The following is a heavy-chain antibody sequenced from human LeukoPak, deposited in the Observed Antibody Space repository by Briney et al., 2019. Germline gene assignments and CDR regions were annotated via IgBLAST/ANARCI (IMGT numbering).Heavy chain of an antibody. CDR2: ISGSGGST. J-gene: IGHJ4*02. V-gene: IGHV3-23*01. D-gene: IGHD3-3*01. CDR1: GFTFSSYA. CDR3: AKRVYITIFGTREDY. Sequence: GGSLRLSCAASGFTFSSYAMSWVRQAPGKGPEWVSAISGSGGSTYYADSVKGRFTISRDNSKNTLYLQMNSLRAEDTAVYYCAKRVYITIFGTREDYWGQGTLVTVSS.